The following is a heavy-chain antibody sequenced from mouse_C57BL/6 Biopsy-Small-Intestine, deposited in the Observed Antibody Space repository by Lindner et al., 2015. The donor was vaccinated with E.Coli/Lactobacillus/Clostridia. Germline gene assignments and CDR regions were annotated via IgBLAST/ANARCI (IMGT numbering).Heavy chain of an antibody. CDR2: INPGSGGT. Sequence: VQLQESGAELLRPGTSVKVSCKASGYAFTNYLIDWVKQRPGQGLEWIGVINPGSGGTNYNEKFKGKVTLTADKSSSTAYMQLSSLTSEDSAVYFCARYDSSLDYWGQGTTLTVSS. V-gene: IGHV1-54*01. D-gene: IGHD1-1*01. CDR3: ARYDSSLDY. CDR1: GYAFTNYL. J-gene: IGHJ2*01.